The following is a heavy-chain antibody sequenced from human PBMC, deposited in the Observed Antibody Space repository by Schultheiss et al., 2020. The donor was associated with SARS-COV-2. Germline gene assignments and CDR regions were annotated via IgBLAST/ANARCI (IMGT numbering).Heavy chain of an antibody. CDR2: IYYSGST. D-gene: IGHD4-17*01. CDR3: ARRHVMTTVPSGYFDL. CDR1: GYSISSSNW. J-gene: IGHJ2*01. Sequence: LRLSCAVSGYSISSSNWWGWIRQPPGKGLEWIGYIYYSGSTNYNPSLKSRVTISVDTSKNQFSLKLSSVTAADTAVYYCARRHVMTTVPSGYFDLWGRGTLVTVSS. V-gene: IGHV4-28*01.